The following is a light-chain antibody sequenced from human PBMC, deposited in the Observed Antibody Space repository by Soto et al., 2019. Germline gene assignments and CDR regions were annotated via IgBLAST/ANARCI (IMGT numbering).Light chain of an antibody. J-gene: IGLJ1*01. CDR1: TSNIAKNH. Sequence: QSVLTQPPSVSAAPVQKVSMSCSGSTSNIAKNHVSWYQRLPGTAPKLLFYDNDKRPSGIPDRFSASKSATSSTLDITGLQTGDEADYLCGAWDDSLSFYVFGTGTKVTVL. CDR3: GAWDDSLSFYV. V-gene: IGLV1-51*01. CDR2: DND.